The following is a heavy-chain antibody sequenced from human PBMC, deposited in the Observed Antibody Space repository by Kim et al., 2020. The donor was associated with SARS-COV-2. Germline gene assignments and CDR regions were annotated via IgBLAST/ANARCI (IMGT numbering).Heavy chain of an antibody. D-gene: IGHD4-17*01. J-gene: IGHJ6*02. Sequence: GGSLRLSCAASGFTFSSYAMHWVRQAPGKGLEWVAVISYAGSNKYYADSVKGRFTISRDNSKNTLYLQMNSLRAEDTAVYYCARDYGDYDTNQGYGIDVWGRGTTVTVSS. CDR3: ARDYGDYDTNQGYGIDV. CDR1: GFTFSSYA. CDR2: ISYAGSNK. V-gene: IGHV3-30-3*01.